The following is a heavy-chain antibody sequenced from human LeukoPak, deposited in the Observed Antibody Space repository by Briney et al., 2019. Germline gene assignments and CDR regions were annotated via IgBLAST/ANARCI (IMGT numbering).Heavy chain of an antibody. Sequence: PGGSLRLSCAASEFTFSSYAMQWVRQAPGKGLEWVSGISASGGSTWYADSVKGRFTISRDNPKNTLYLQMNSLRAEDTAVYYCAKYVSAKGPPYALDVWGQGTTVTVSS. CDR1: EFTFSSYA. J-gene: IGHJ6*02. V-gene: IGHV3-23*01. CDR2: ISASGGST. D-gene: IGHD2/OR15-2a*01. CDR3: AKYVSAKGPPYALDV.